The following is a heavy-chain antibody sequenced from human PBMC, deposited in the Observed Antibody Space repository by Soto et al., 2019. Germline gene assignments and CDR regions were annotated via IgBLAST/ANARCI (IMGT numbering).Heavy chain of an antibody. J-gene: IGHJ6*02. D-gene: IGHD2-2*01. CDR1: GFAFTTYA. V-gene: IGHV3-23*01. CDR2: ISSTGGST. CDR3: ARYCITTNCFISSGMDV. Sequence: GGSLRLSCAASGFAFTTYAMSWVRQAPGKGLEWVSAISSTGGSTFYADSVKGRFTISRDNSKNTWYIQVNSLRAEDTAIYSCARYCITTNCFISSGMDVWGQGTTVTVSS.